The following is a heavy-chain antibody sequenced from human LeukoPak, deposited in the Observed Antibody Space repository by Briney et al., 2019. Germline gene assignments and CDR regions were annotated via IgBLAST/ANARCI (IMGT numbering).Heavy chain of an antibody. V-gene: IGHV1-18*01. J-gene: IGHJ4*02. D-gene: IGHD2-15*01. CDR3: AREQDIVVVVAATPDY. CDR1: GYAFTIYC. CDR2: ISAYNGNT. Sequence: ASVKVSCKASGYAFTIYCISWVRQAPAQGLEWMGLISAYNGNTNYAQKLQGRVTMTTDTSTSTAYMELRSLRSDDTAVYYCAREQDIVVVVAATPDYWGQGTLVTVSS.